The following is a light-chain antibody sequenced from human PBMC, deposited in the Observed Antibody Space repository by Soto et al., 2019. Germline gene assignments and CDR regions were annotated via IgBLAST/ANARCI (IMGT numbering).Light chain of an antibody. CDR2: ATS. J-gene: IGKJ2*01. Sequence: EIVMTQSPSTLSGSPVERVTLSCRASQSVSRNLAWYQQKPGQAPRLLIYATSTRAADIPGRFSGSGSGTEFTLTISSLQSEDFAVYYCQQYLNWPPMYTFGQGTKVDIK. CDR3: QQYLNWPPMYT. V-gene: IGKV3-15*01. CDR1: QSVSRN.